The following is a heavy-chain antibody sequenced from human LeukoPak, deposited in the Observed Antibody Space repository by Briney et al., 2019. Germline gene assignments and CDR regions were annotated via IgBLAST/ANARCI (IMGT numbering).Heavy chain of an antibody. V-gene: IGHV1-69*06. Sequence: ASVKVSCKASGGTFSSYAISWVRQAPGQGLEWMGGIIPIFGTANYAQKFQGRVTITADKSTSTAYMELSSLRSEDTAVYYCARDGGGYSYGDLRFGYWGQGTLVTVSS. CDR2: IIPIFGTA. CDR3: ARDGGGYSYGDLRFGY. D-gene: IGHD5-18*01. CDR1: GGTFSSYA. J-gene: IGHJ4*02.